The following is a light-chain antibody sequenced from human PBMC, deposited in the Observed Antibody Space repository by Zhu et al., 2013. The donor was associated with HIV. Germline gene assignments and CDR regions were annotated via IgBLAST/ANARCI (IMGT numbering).Light chain of an antibody. CDR2: AAS. CDR3: LQYKTYPWT. Sequence: DVQMTQSPSSLSAPIGGRVTITCRASQGIDNFLGWFQQKPGKAPKSLIYAASSLKSGVPSRFSGSGSGTHFTLAISGLQSEDVATYFCLQYKTYPWTFGQGTKVDIQ. CDR1: QGIDNF. V-gene: IGKV1-16*01. J-gene: IGKJ1*01.